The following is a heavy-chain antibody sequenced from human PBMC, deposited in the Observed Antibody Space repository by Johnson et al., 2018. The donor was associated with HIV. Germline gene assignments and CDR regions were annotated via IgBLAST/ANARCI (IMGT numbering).Heavy chain of an antibody. Sequence: VQLVESGGGVERPGESLRLSCVGSGFMFDDYAMSWVRQVPGQGLEWVSVIYSGGSTYYADSVKGRFTISRDNSKNTLYLQMNSLRAEDTAVYYCARDFPVHDVSPSGAFASRGQGTMVTVSS. J-gene: IGHJ3*02. V-gene: IGHV3-66*01. D-gene: IGHD3-10*01. CDR3: ARDFPVHDVSPSGAFAS. CDR1: GFMFDDYA. CDR2: IYSGGST.